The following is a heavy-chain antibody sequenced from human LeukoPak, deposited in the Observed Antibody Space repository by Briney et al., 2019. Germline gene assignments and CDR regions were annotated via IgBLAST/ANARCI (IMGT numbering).Heavy chain of an antibody. CDR3: ARAGITGTTVAFDI. J-gene: IGHJ3*02. CDR2: IYHSGST. Sequence: SETLSLTCTVSGYSISSGYYWGWIRQPPGKGLEWIGSIYHSGSTYYNPSLKSRVTISVDTSKNQFSLKLSSVTAADTAVYYCARAGITGTTVAFDIWGQGTMVTVSS. D-gene: IGHD1-20*01. V-gene: IGHV4-38-2*02. CDR1: GYSISSGYY.